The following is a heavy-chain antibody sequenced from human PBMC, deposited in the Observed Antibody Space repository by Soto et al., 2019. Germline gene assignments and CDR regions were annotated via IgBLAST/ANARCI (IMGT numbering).Heavy chain of an antibody. CDR3: AKDDRDTGSYYYYGMDV. CDR2: IWYDGSNK. J-gene: IGHJ6*02. V-gene: IGHV3-30*02. CDR1: GFTFSSYG. D-gene: IGHD5-18*01. Sequence: PGGSLRLSCAASGFTFSSYGMHWVRQAPGKGLEWVAVIWYDGSNKYYADSVKGRFTISRDNSKNTLYLQMNSLRAEDTAVYYCAKDDRDTGSYYYYGMDVWGQGTTVTVSS.